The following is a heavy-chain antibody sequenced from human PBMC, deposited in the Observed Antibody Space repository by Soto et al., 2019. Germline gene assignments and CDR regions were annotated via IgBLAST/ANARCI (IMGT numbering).Heavy chain of an antibody. CDR3: AKDSNKYSSSLRGRYFDY. CDR1: RCQFIIYG. CDR2: ISGGGSNT. Sequence: GGSRRLCWAAARCQFIIYGMAWVRKAPAKGLEWVSGISGGGSNTFYADSVKGRFTISRDNSKNTLLLQMNSLGAEDTAVYYCAKDSNKYSSSLRGRYFDYWGQGIGVTGSS. V-gene: IGHV3-23*01. J-gene: IGHJ4*02. D-gene: IGHD4-4*01.